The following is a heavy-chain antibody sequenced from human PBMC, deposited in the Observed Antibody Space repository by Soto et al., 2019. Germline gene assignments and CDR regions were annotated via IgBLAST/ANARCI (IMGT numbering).Heavy chain of an antibody. Sequence: GGSLRLSCVDSGLTFGNYGMYWVRQAPGKGLEWVAVISSDGDNKYYGDSVRGRVTISRDNSQNTLYLQMNTLRVEDTAIYYCARDPVAAAGNNYYRMDAWGQGTTVTVSS. CDR2: ISSDGDNK. CDR3: ARDPVAAAGNNYYRMDA. J-gene: IGHJ6*02. D-gene: IGHD6-13*01. V-gene: IGHV3-30*03. CDR1: GLTFGNYG.